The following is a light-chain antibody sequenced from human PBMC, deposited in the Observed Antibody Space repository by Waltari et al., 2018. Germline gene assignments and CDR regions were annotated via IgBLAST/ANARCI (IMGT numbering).Light chain of an antibody. J-gene: IGLJ3*02. V-gene: IGLV2-23*02. CDR1: SSIIGDFNL. Sequence: QSALTQPASVSGSPGQSITIPCPRTSSIIGDFNLVSWFPHHPGKVPHLVMYYVTKRPSGISDRFSGSKSGNTASLTISTLQADDEADYYCCSYSTSGSWMFGGGTKVTVL. CDR2: YVT. CDR3: CSYSTSGSWM.